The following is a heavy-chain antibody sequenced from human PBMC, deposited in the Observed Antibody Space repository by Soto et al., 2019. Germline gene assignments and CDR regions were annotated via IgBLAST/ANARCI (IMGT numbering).Heavy chain of an antibody. D-gene: IGHD3-22*01. CDR1: GGSISSGGYY. Sequence: QVQLQESGPGLVKPSQTLSLTCTVSGGSISSGGYYWSWIRQHPGKGLEWIGYIYNSGSTFYNPSLKSRVTISVDPSRNQFSLRLNSVTAADTAVYYCAREYFDSSDYYAGFDYWGQGTLVTVSS. CDR3: AREYFDSSDYYAGFDY. CDR2: IYNSGST. J-gene: IGHJ4*02. V-gene: IGHV4-31*03.